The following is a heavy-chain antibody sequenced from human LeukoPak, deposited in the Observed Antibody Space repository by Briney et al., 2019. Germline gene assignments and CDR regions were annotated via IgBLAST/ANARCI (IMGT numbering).Heavy chain of an antibody. CDR2: ISRSGGST. D-gene: IGHD3-3*01. CDR1: GFIFNGYA. V-gene: IGHV3-23*01. J-gene: IGHJ4*02. CDR3: ARDASAYY. Sequence: PGGSLRLSCAASGFIFNGYAMSWVRQAPGKGLEWVSSISRSGGSTYYADSVKGRFTISRDNSKNTLCLQMNSLRAEDTAVYYCARDASAYYWGQGTLVTVSS.